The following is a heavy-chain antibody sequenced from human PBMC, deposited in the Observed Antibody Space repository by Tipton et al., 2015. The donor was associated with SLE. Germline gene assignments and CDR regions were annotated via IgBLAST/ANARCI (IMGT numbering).Heavy chain of an antibody. Sequence: TLSLTCTVSGGSISSGSYYWSWIRQPAGKGLEWIGRIYTSGSTNYNPSLKSRVTISVDTSKNQFCLKLSSVTAADTAVYYCARAIAYQQLAPMDVWGKGTTVTVSS. J-gene: IGHJ6*03. CDR3: ARAIAYQQLAPMDV. CDR2: IYTSGST. CDR1: GGSISSGSYY. V-gene: IGHV4-61*02. D-gene: IGHD6-13*01.